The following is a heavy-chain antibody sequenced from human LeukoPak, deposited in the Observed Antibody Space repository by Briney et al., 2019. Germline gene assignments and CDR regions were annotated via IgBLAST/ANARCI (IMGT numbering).Heavy chain of an antibody. CDR3: ARDSASGVVVPVPFDY. D-gene: IGHD2-2*01. V-gene: IGHV1-18*01. CDR1: GYTFTRYG. CDR2: ISAYNGNT. J-gene: IGHJ4*02. Sequence: EASVKVSCKASGYTFTRYGISWVRQAPGQGLEWRGWISAYNGNTNYAQKLQGRVTMTTDTSTSTAYMELRSLRSDDTAVYYCARDSASGVVVPVPFDYWGQGTLVTVAS.